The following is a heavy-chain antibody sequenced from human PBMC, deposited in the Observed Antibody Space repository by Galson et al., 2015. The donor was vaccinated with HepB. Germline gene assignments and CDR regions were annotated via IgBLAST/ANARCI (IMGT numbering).Heavy chain of an antibody. CDR3: ARAGYKANGGYSHY. D-gene: IGHD3-22*01. V-gene: IGHV3-30-3*01. CDR2: ISYDGSNK. J-gene: IGHJ4*02. Sequence: SLRLSCAASGFTFGSYAMHWVRQAPGKGLEWVAVISYDGSNKNYADSVNGRYTISGDNSKNTLYLQVNSLQADDTAVYYCARAGYKANGGYSHYWGQGTLVTVSS. CDR1: GFTFGSYA.